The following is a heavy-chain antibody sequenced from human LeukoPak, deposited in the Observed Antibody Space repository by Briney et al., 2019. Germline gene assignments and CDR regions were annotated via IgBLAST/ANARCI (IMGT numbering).Heavy chain of an antibody. CDR1: GNSISSGDNY. CDR3: AREGSSSWYGGPYYYYYMDV. J-gene: IGHJ6*03. V-gene: IGHV4-61*02. CDR2: IYTSGST. Sequence: YPSETLSLTCTVSGNSISSGDNYWSWIRQPAGKGLEWIGRIYTSGSTNYNPSLKSRVTISGDTSKNQFSLRLSSVTAADTAVYYCAREGSSSWYGGPYYYYYMDVWGKGTTVTVSS. D-gene: IGHD6-13*01.